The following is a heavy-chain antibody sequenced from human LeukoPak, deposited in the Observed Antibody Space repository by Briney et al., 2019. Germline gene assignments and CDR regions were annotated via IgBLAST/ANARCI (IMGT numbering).Heavy chain of an antibody. Sequence: GGSLRLSCAASGFTFSSYEMNWVRQAPGKGLEWVSYISSSGSTIYYADSVKGRFTISRDNAKNTLYLQMNSLRAEDTAVYYCARAGRGLYFDYWGQGTLVTVSS. V-gene: IGHV3-48*03. J-gene: IGHJ4*02. CDR2: ISSSGSTI. CDR1: GFTFSSYE. D-gene: IGHD3-10*01. CDR3: ARAGRGLYFDY.